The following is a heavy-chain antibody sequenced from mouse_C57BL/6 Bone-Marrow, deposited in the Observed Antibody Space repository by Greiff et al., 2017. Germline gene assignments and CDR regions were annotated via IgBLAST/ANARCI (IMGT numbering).Heavy chain of an antibody. V-gene: IGHV3-6*01. CDR2: ISYDGSN. CDR1: GYSITSGYY. Sequence: EVQRVESGPGLVKPSQSLSLTCSVTGYSITSGYYWNWIRQFPGNKLEWMGYISYDGSNNYNPSLKNRISITRDTSKNQFFLKLNSVTTEDTATYYCARDDPYDYDGAYWGQGTLVTVSA. D-gene: IGHD2-4*01. J-gene: IGHJ3*01. CDR3: ARDDPYDYDGAY.